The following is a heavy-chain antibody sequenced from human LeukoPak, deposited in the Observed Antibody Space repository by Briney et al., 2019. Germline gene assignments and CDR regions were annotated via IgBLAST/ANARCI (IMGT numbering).Heavy chain of an antibody. Sequence: SVNLSCKASGDTFSSYAISWVRQAPGQGLEWMGGIIPIFGTANYAQKFQGRVTITADESTSTAYMELSSLRSEDTAVYYCARDLTTSDYWGQGTLVTVSS. CDR2: IIPIFGTA. J-gene: IGHJ4*02. D-gene: IGHD3-22*01. V-gene: IGHV1-69*13. CDR3: ARDLTTSDY. CDR1: GDTFSSYA.